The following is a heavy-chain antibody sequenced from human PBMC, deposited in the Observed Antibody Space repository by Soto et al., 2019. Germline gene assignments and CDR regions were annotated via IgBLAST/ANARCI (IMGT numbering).Heavy chain of an antibody. CDR1: GFTCRCYA. V-gene: IGHV3-23*01. CDR2: ISGSAGST. D-gene: IGHD1-7*01. CDR3: AKGNSWSPALVLDI. J-gene: IGHJ3*02. Sequence: GGSLRLSCAASGFTCRCYAMQWVRQAPGKGLEWVSAISGSAGSTYYADSVKGRFTISRDTSKNTPYLQMNSLRAEDTAVYYWAKGNSWSPALVLDIWGQGTMVTVSS.